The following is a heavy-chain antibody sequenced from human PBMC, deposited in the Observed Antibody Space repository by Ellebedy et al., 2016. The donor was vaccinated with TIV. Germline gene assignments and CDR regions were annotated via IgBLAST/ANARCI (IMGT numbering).Heavy chain of an antibody. CDR1: GFTFSSYA. D-gene: IGHD6-19*01. V-gene: IGHV3-23*01. Sequence: GESLKISCAASGFTFSSYAMSWVRQAPGKGLEWVSAISSSGGSTYYADSVKGRFTISRNDSKNTLYLQMNSLRAEDTANYYCAREAGTSGWYSGFQHWGQGTLVTVSS. CDR2: ISSSGGST. CDR3: AREAGTSGWYSGFQH. J-gene: IGHJ1*01.